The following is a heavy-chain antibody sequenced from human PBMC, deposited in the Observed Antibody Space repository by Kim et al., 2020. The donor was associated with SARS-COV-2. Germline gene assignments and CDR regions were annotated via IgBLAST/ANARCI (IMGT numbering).Heavy chain of an antibody. CDR1: GGTFSSYA. V-gene: IGHV1-69*06. J-gene: IGHJ6*02. Sequence: SVKVSCKSSGGTFSSYAISWVRQAPGQGLEWMGGIITIFGTANYAQKFQGRVTITADKSTSTAYMDLSSLRSEDTAVYYCARDGRFVIRKDYYFGMDVWGQGTTVTVSS. CDR2: IITIFGTA. D-gene: IGHD2-21*01. CDR3: ARDGRFVIRKDYYFGMDV.